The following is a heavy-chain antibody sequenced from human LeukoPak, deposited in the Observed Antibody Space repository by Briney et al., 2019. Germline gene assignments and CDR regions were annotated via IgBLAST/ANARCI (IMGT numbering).Heavy chain of an antibody. V-gene: IGHV3-23*01. CDR3: AKDGTMIVVVYFDY. Sequence: GGSLRLSCAAAGFTFSSYAMNWVRQAPGKGLEWVSVISGSGGSTYYADSVKGRFTISRDNSKNTLYLQMNSLRAEDTAVYYCAKDGTMIVVVYFDYWGQGTLVTVSS. J-gene: IGHJ4*02. CDR1: GFTFSSYA. D-gene: IGHD3-22*01. CDR2: ISGSGGST.